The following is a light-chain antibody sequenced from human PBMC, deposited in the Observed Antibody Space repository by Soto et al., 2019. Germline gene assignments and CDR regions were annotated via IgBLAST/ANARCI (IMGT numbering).Light chain of an antibody. V-gene: IGKV1-12*01. J-gene: IGKJ5*01. CDR2: GAS. CDR3: QQPNSFPTT. Sequence: IHRTQSPPSLSWSVLGRVTITCRASQDVGKWLAWYQQKPGKAPTLLIHGASTLQSGVPPRYSGSGYGTDFTLTITSLQPEDFATYYCQQPNSFPTTFGQGTRLEIK. CDR1: QDVGKW.